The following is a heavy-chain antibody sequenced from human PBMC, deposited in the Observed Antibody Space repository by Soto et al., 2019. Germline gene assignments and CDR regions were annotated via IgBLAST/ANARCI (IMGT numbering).Heavy chain of an antibody. CDR3: ARIPPGVVVVPDAQLA. D-gene: IGHD2-2*01. V-gene: IGHV1-69*13. Sequence: SVKVSCKASGGTFSSYAISWVRQAPGQGLEWMGGIIPIFGTANYAQKFQGRVTITADESTSTAYMELSSLRSEDTAVYYCARIPPGVVVVPDAQLAWGQGTLVTVSS. CDR2: IIPIFGTA. CDR1: GGTFSSYA. J-gene: IGHJ5*02.